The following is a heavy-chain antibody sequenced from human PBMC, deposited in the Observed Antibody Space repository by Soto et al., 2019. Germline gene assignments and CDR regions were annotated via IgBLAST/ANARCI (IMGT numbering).Heavy chain of an antibody. CDR3: ASRAQAAGTFDY. D-gene: IGHD6-13*01. J-gene: IGHJ4*02. Sequence: KVSCKASGGTFSSYAISWVRQAPGQGLEWMGGIIPIFGTANYAQKFQGRVTITADESTSTAYMELSSLRSEDTAVYYCASRAQAAGTFDYWGQGTLVTVSS. CDR1: GGTFSSYA. V-gene: IGHV1-69*01. CDR2: IIPIFGTA.